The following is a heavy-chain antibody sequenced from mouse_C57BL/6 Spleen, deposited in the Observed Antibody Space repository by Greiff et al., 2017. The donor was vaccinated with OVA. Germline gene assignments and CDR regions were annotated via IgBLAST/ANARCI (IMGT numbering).Heavy chain of an antibody. Sequence: QVHVKQSGAELARPGASVKLSCKASGYTFTSYGISWVKQRTGQGLEWIGEIYPRSGNTYYNEKFKGKATLTADKSSSTAYMELRSLTSEDSAVYFCARKGPYYGSNYWGQGTTLTVSS. D-gene: IGHD1-1*01. V-gene: IGHV1-81*01. CDR1: GYTFTSYG. J-gene: IGHJ2*01. CDR3: ARKGPYYGSNY. CDR2: IYPRSGNT.